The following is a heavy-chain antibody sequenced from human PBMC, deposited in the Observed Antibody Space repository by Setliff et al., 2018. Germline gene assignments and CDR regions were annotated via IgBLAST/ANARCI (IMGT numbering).Heavy chain of an antibody. V-gene: IGHV3-11*06. Sequence: SLRLSCAASGFTFSDYYMSWIRQAPGKGLEWVSYIGSSTNYTNYADSVKGRFTISRDNARNSLYLQMNSLRAGDTAVYYCARGHGHCTSTSCYPGYYYYMDVWGKGTTVTVSS. J-gene: IGHJ6*03. CDR2: IGSSTNYT. CDR1: GFTFSDYY. D-gene: IGHD2-2*01. CDR3: ARGHGHCTSTSCYPGYYYYMDV.